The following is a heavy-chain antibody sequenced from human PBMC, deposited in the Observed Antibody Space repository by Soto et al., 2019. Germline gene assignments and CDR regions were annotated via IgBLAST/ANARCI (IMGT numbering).Heavy chain of an antibody. CDR3: ARDSGVRRDYYGMDV. CDR2: IYHSGST. Sequence: SETLSLTCAVSGGSISSSNWWSWVRQPPGKGLEWIGEIYHSGSTNYNPSLRSRVTISVDKSKNQFSLKLSSVTAADTAVYYCARDSGVRRDYYGMDVWGQGTTVPVSS. CDR1: GGSISSSNW. D-gene: IGHD3-10*01. V-gene: IGHV4-4*02. J-gene: IGHJ6*02.